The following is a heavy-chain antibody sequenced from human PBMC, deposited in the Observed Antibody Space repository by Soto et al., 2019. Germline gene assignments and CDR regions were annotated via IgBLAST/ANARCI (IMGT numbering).Heavy chain of an antibody. J-gene: IGHJ6*02. CDR2: IIPNFGTA. CDR3: ARPNNDYGGPGPVGYRMDV. Sequence: QVQLVQSGAEVKKPGSSVKVSCKASGGTFSSYAISWVRQAPGQGLEWMGGIIPNFGTANYAQKFQGRVTITEDESTSTAYMELSSLRSEDTAVYYCARPNNDYGGPGPVGYRMDVWRQGTTVTVSS. D-gene: IGHD4-17*01. CDR1: GGTFSSYA. V-gene: IGHV1-69*01.